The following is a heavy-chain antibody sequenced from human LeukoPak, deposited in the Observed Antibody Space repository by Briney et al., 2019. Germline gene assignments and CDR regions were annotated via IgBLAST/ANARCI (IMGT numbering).Heavy chain of an antibody. D-gene: IGHD3-9*01. Sequence: GASVKVSCKASGYTFTGYYMHWVRQAPGQGLEWMGWINPNSGGTNYAQKFQGRVTMTRDTSISTAYMELGSLRSEDTAVYYCARVNYDILTGYYPSEGNFDYWGQGTLVTVSS. J-gene: IGHJ4*02. CDR1: GYTFTGYY. V-gene: IGHV1-2*02. CDR2: INPNSGGT. CDR3: ARVNYDILTGYYPSEGNFDY.